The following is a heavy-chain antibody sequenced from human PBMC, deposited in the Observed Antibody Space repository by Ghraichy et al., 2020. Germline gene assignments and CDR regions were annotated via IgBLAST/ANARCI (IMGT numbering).Heavy chain of an antibody. CDR3: AKDNGGNRYWYFDL. CDR2: ISSSGGST. CDR1: GFTCSSYA. D-gene: IGHD4-23*01. Sequence: GGSLRLSCVASGFTCSSYAMAWVRQAPGKGLEWVSGISSSGGSTYYADSVKGRFTISRDNSKNTLYLQMNSLRAEDTAVYYCAKDNGGNRYWYFDLWGRGTLVTVS. J-gene: IGHJ2*01. V-gene: IGHV3-23*01.